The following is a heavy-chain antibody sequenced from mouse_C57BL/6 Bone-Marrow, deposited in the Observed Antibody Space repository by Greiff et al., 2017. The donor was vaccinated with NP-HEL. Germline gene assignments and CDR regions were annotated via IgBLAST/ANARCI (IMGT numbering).Heavy chain of an antibody. Sequence: EVKLVESGPELVKPGASVKIPCKASGYTFTDYNMDWVKQSHGKSLEWIGDINPNNGGTIYNQKFKGKATLTVDKSSSTAYMELRSLTSEDTAVYYCARMGYYGSDFDYWGQGTTLTVSS. D-gene: IGHD1-1*01. CDR2: INPNNGGT. V-gene: IGHV1-18*01. CDR3: ARMGYYGSDFDY. J-gene: IGHJ2*01. CDR1: GYTFTDYN.